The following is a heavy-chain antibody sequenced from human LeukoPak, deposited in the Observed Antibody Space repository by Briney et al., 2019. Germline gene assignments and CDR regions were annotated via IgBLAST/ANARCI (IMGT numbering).Heavy chain of an antibody. Sequence: PGGSLRLSCAAAGFTFSIYGMHWVRQARGKGLDWVASIWEDGTNINYADSVMGRFTISRDNDKNTLYLQMHSLRAGDTAVYYCARVGYNSGWYEYWGQGTSVTVSS. CDR1: GFTFSIYG. CDR2: IWEDGTNI. D-gene: IGHD6-19*01. V-gene: IGHV3-33*01. CDR3: ARVGYNSGWYEY. J-gene: IGHJ4*02.